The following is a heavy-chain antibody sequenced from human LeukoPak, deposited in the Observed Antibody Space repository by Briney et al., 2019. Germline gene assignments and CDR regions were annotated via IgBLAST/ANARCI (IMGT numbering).Heavy chain of an antibody. V-gene: IGHV3-21*01. Sequence: GGSLRLSCAASGFTFSSYTINWVRQAPGKGLQWVSSISSTSSYINYADSVKGRFIISRDNAENSLYLEMNSLRVEDTAVYYCAKTGGRGDPFDYWGQGTLVTVSS. CDR1: GFTFSSYT. CDR2: ISSTSSYI. D-gene: IGHD2-21*02. CDR3: AKTGGRGDPFDY. J-gene: IGHJ4*02.